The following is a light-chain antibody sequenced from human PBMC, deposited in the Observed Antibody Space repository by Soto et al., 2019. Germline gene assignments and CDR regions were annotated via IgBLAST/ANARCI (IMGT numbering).Light chain of an antibody. Sequence: DIQLTQSPSFLSASVGDRVTITCRASQGISDRLAWYQQRPGKAPNLLILSAPSLKRGVTLRFSGSGSGTEFTLTICSLQPADFAQYYCQRRDGYPITFGQGTRLEMK. CDR2: SAP. V-gene: IGKV1-9*01. CDR3: QRRDGYPIT. J-gene: IGKJ5*01. CDR1: QGISDR.